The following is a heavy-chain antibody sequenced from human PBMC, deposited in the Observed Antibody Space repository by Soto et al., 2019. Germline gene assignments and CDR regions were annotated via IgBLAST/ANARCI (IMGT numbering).Heavy chain of an antibody. CDR2: ISWNSGSI. Sequence: PGGSLRLSCAASGFTFDDYAMHWVRQAPGKGLEWVSGISWNSGSIGYADSVKGRFTISRDNAKNSLYLQMNSLRAEDTALYYCAKFGYSNYYYGMDVWGQGTTVTVSS. V-gene: IGHV3-9*01. D-gene: IGHD4-4*01. J-gene: IGHJ6*02. CDR3: AKFGYSNYYYGMDV. CDR1: GFTFDDYA.